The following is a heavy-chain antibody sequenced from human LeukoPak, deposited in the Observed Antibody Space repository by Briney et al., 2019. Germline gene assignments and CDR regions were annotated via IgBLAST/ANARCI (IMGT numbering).Heavy chain of an antibody. CDR2: ISYDGSNK. D-gene: IGHD3-10*01. Sequence: GGSLRLSCAASGFTFSNYDMHWVRQAPGKGLEWVAVISYDGSNKYYADSVKGRLTISRDNSKNTLYPQMNSLRPQDTAVYYCARGGSYYASGSYFAFDIWGQGTMVTVSS. CDR1: GFTFSNYD. J-gene: IGHJ3*02. V-gene: IGHV3-30*03. CDR3: ARGGSYYASGSYFAFDI.